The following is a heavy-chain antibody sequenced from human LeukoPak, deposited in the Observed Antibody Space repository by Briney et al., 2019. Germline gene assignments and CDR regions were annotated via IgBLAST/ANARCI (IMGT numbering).Heavy chain of an antibody. CDR3: ARDTRMATSKIIDY. J-gene: IGHJ4*02. V-gene: IGHV3-48*01. CDR1: GFTFSSYS. D-gene: IGHD5-24*01. CDR2: ISSNSGTI. Sequence: GGSLRLSCAASGFTFSSYSMNWVRQAPGKGLEWVSYISSNSGTIYYADSLKGRFTISRDNAKNSLYLQMNSLRAEDTAVYYCARDTRMATSKIIDYWGQGTLVTVSS.